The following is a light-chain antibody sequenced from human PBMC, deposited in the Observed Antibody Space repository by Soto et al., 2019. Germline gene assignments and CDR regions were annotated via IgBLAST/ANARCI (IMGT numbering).Light chain of an antibody. CDR1: QGINNS. Sequence: IQLTQSPSSLSASLGDRVTITCRASQGINNSLAWYQQKPGKAPKLLMYAAASLQTGVPSRFSGSGSGTDFTLTISSLQPEDLAPYYCQQFNRFPRTFGQGTKVDIE. J-gene: IGKJ1*01. CDR2: AAA. V-gene: IGKV1-9*01. CDR3: QQFNRFPRT.